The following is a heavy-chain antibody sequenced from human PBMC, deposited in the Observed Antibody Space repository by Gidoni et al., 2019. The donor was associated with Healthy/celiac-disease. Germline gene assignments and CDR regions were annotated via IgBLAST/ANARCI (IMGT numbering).Heavy chain of an antibody. CDR2: IYYSGST. V-gene: IGHV4-31*03. D-gene: IGHD3-22*01. CDR1: GVSISGGSYY. J-gene: IGHJ3*02. Sequence: QVQLQESGPRLVRPSQTLSLTCTVSGVSISGGSYYWSWIRQHPGKGLEWVGYIYYSGSTYYNPSLKCRVTISVDTSKTQFSLTLSSVTAADTAVYYCASISDYYDSSGVIAFDIWGQGTMVTVSS. CDR3: ASISDYYDSSGVIAFDI.